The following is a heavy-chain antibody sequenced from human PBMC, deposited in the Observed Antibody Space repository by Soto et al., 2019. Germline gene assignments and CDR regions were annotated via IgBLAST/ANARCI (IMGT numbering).Heavy chain of an antibody. D-gene: IGHD2-15*01. J-gene: IGHJ4*02. Sequence: ASVKVSCKASGYTFTSYVISWVRQAPGQRLEWMGCINADNGNTDYSQKFQGRVTITRDTSTSTAYMELSSLRSEDTAVYYCARDLGGWPDYWGQGTLVTVSS. CDR2: INADNGNT. V-gene: IGHV1-18*01. CDR3: ARDLGGWPDY. CDR1: GYTFTSYV.